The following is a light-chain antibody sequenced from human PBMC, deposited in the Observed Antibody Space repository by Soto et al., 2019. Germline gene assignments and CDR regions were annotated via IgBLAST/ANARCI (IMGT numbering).Light chain of an antibody. Sequence: SVLTQPASVSGSPGQSITISCTRTSSDVGGFNYVSWYQHHPGKAPKLMIYEISNRPSGLAHRFSGSESGTTASLTISGLQAEDEADYYCNSYTSSSTLVFGAGTKLTVL. J-gene: IGLJ2*01. CDR1: SSDVGGFNY. CDR3: NSYTSSSTLV. CDR2: EIS. V-gene: IGLV2-14*01.